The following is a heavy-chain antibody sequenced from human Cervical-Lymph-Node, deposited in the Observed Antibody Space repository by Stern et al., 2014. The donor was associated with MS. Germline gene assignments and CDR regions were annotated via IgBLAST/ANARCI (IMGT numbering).Heavy chain of an antibody. D-gene: IGHD6-19*01. CDR2: ISNDGSNE. J-gene: IGHJ4*02. V-gene: IGHV3-30*04. Sequence: QVQLVQSGGGVVQPGRSLRLSCAASGFTFSTYAMHWVRQSPGKGLEWVAVISNDGSNEYYVDSVNGRFTISRDNSQNTLYLEMNSLRAEDTAMYYCARDGGAGWYDYWGQGTLVTVSS. CDR1: GFTFSTYA. CDR3: ARDGGAGWYDY.